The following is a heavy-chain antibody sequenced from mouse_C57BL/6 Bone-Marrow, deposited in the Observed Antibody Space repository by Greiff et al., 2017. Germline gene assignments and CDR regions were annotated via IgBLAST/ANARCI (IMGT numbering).Heavy chain of an antibody. CDR2: ISDGGSYT. V-gene: IGHV5-4*01. D-gene: IGHD2-1*01. CDR1: GFTFSSYA. Sequence: DVHLVESGGGLVKPGGSLKLSCAASGFTFSSYAMSWVRQTPEQRLEWVATISDGGSYTYYPDNVKGRFPISRDNAKNNLCLQMSHLKSEDTAMYYCARGGNLAWFAYWGQGTLVTVSA. J-gene: IGHJ3*01. CDR3: ARGGNLAWFAY.